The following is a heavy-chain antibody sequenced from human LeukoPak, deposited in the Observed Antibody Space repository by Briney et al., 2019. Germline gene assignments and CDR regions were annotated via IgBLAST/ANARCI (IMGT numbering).Heavy chain of an antibody. V-gene: IGHV3-7*03. Sequence: QPGGSLRLSCAASGFTFSSYWMSWVRQAPGKGLEWVANIKQDGSEKYYVDSVKGRFTISRDNAKNSLYLQMNSLRAEDTALYHCARDFGPLWRRPQGGNGAFDIWGQGTMVTVSS. CDR3: ARDFGPLWRRPQGGNGAFDI. D-gene: IGHD1-1*01. J-gene: IGHJ3*02. CDR1: GFTFSSYW. CDR2: IKQDGSEK.